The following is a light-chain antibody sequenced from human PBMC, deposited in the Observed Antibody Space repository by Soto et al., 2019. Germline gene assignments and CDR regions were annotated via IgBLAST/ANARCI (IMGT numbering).Light chain of an antibody. CDR2: DNN. V-gene: IGLV1-51*01. J-gene: IGLJ2*01. CDR1: NSNIGNNY. CDR3: GTWDGSLSVGV. Sequence: QSVLTQPPSVSAAPGQRVTISCSGSNSNIGNNYVSWYQQLPGTAPKLLIYDNNKRPSGIPDRFSGSKSGTSATLGITGLQTGDEADYYCGTWDGSLSVGVFGGG.